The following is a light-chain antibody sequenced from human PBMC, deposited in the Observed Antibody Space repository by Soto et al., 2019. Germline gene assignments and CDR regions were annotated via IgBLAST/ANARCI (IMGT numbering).Light chain of an antibody. J-gene: IGLJ1*01. V-gene: IGLV2-14*01. CDR3: SSYTSSSTLLYV. CDR2: DVS. CDR1: SSDVGGYNY. Sequence: QSALTQPASVSGSPGQSITISCTGTSSDVGGYNYVSWYQQHPGKAPKLMIYDVSNRPSGGSNRFSGSKSGNTASLTISGRQAEDEADYYCSSYTSSSTLLYVFGTGTKVTVL.